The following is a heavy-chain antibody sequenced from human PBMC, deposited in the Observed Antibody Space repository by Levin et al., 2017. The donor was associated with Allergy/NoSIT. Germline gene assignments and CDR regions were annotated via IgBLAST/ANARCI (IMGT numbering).Heavy chain of an antibody. Sequence: QPGGSLRLSCAASGFPFSRDWMHWVRQAPGKGLVWVSCIYGDGSSPTYADSVKGRFTISRDNAKNTLYLEMSSLRAEDTAVYYCARDQGYAMDVWGQGTTVIVSS. CDR2: IYGDGSSP. CDR1: GFPFSRDW. J-gene: IGHJ6*02. CDR3: ARDQGYAMDV. V-gene: IGHV3-74*01.